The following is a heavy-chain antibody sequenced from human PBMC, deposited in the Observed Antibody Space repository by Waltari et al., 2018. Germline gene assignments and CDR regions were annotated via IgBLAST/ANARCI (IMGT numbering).Heavy chain of an antibody. CDR1: GGTFSIYP. J-gene: IGHJ4*02. D-gene: IGHD2-8*01. Sequence: QVQLVQSGAEVKKPGSSVKVSCKASGGTFSIYPITWVRQAPGQGLECMGGIIPIFGTTNYAPNFQGRLTISADESTGTTYMELRSLRSEDTAVYYCARHLDITANGVCPDCFDSWGQGTLVTVSS. CDR3: ARHLDITANGVCPDCFDS. CDR2: IIPIFGTT. V-gene: IGHV1-69*01.